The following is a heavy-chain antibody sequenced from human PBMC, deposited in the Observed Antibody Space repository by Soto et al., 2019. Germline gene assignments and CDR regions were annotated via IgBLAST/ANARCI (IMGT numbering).Heavy chain of an antibody. CDR2: ISYDRSNK. Sequence: GGSLSLSCAASAFTFISYGIHWVRQPPGKGLEWVAVISYDRSNKYYADSVKGRFTISRDKSKNTLYLQMNSLRAEGTAVYDCTKDAGVIKGGHYYYGMDVWGQGTTVTVSS. J-gene: IGHJ6*02. CDR1: AFTFISYG. CDR3: TKDAGVIKGGHYYYGMDV. V-gene: IGHV3-30*18. D-gene: IGHD3-10*01.